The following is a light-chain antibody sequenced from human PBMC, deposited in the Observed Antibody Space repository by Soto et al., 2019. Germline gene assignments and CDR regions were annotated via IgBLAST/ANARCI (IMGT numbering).Light chain of an antibody. J-gene: IGKJ5*01. CDR2: DVY. Sequence: EIVLTQSPATLSLSPGERATLSYRASQSVSSYLAWYQQKPGQAPRLLIYDVYNRATGIPARFSGSGSGTDFTLTISSLEPEDFAVYYCQQRYTLITFGQGTRLEI. CDR1: QSVSSY. CDR3: QQRYTLIT. V-gene: IGKV3-11*01.